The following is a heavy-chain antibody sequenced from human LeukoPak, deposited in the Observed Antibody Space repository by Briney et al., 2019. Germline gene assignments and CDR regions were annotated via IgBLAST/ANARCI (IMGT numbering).Heavy chain of an antibody. D-gene: IGHD5-12*01. Sequence: GGSLRLSCAASGFTFSSYAMSWVRQAPGKGLEWVSAISGNGRTTYYADSVRGRFTISRDNSKNTLYLQMNSLRAEDTAIYYCARDPGYVIYYFDYWGQGALVTVSS. V-gene: IGHV3-23*01. CDR2: ISGNGRTT. CDR3: ARDPGYVIYYFDY. J-gene: IGHJ4*02. CDR1: GFTFSSYA.